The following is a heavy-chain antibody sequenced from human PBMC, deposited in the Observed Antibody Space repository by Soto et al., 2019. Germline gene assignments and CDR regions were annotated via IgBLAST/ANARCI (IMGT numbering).Heavy chain of an antibody. CDR2: INHSGST. CDR1: GGSFSGYY. CDR3: ARGSKVTAAAGASFFDY. J-gene: IGHJ4*02. V-gene: IGHV4-34*01. Sequence: SETLSLTCAVYGGSFSGYYWSWIRQPPGKGLEWIGEINHSGSTNYNPSLKSRVTISVDTSKNQFSLKLSSVTAADTAVYYCARGSKVTAAAGASFFDYWGQGTLVTVSS. D-gene: IGHD6-13*01.